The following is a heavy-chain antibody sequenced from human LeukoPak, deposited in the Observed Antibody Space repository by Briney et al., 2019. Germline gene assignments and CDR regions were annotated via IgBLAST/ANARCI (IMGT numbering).Heavy chain of an antibody. J-gene: IGHJ6*02. Sequence: SEILSLTCTVSGVSISSGGYYWSWIRQHPGKGLEWIGYIYYSGSTYYNPSLKSRVTISVDTSKNQFSLKLSSVTAADTAVYYCARDQGYYYGMDVWGQGTTVTVSS. CDR3: ARDQGYYYGMDV. CDR1: GVSISSGGYY. CDR2: IYYSGST. V-gene: IGHV4-31*03.